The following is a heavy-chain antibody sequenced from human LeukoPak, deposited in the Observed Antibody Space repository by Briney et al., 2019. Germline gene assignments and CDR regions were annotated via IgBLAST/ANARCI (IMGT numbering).Heavy chain of an antibody. D-gene: IGHD5-18*01. V-gene: IGHV1-8*01. CDR3: ARGAERWIQLWLVTYYYGMDV. Sequence: PWASVKVSCKASGYTFTSYDINWVRQATGQGLEWMGWMNPNSGNTGYAQKFQGRVTMTRNTSISTAYMELSSLRSEDTAVYYCARGAERWIQLWLVTYYYGMDVWGQGTTVTVSS. CDR2: MNPNSGNT. CDR1: GYTFTSYD. J-gene: IGHJ6*02.